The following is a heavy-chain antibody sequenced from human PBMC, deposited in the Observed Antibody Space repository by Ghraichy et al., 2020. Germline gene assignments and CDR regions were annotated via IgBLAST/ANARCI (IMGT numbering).Heavy chain of an antibody. CDR3: ARGREYSAYDAFDY. J-gene: IGHJ4*02. D-gene: IGHD5-12*01. CDR2: ISSGSTTI. Sequence: GGSLRLSCATSGFTFSSSSINWVRQAPGKGLEWLSYISSGSTTIYYTDSVKGRFTISRDNAKNSLNLQMNSLTDEDTAVYYCARGREYSAYDAFDYWGQGTLVTVSS. CDR1: GFTFSSSS. V-gene: IGHV3-48*02.